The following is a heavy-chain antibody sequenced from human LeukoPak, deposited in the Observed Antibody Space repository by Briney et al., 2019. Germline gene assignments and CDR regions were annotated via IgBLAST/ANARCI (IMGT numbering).Heavy chain of an antibody. CDR3: ARGRRSSRTAYYFDY. CDR1: GFTFSSYW. D-gene: IGHD1-14*01. Sequence: GGSLRLSCAASGFTFSSYWMSWVRQAPGKGLEWVANIKKDGSEKFYVDSVKGRFTISRDNAKNSLYLQMSSLRSEDTAVYYCARGRRSSRTAYYFDYWGQGTLVTVSS. J-gene: IGHJ4*02. CDR2: IKKDGSEK. V-gene: IGHV3-7*03.